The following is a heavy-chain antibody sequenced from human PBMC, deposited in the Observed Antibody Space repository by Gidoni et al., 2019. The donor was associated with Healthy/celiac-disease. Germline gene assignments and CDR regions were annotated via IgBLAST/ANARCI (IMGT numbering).Heavy chain of an antibody. CDR3: ARGTLTFKRDIVVVPAAIRYGMDV. Sequence: QVQLQESGPGLVKPSQTLSLTCTVSGGSISSGGYYWSWIRQHPGKGLEWIGYIYYSGSTYYNPSLKSRVTISVDTSKNQFSLKLSSVTAADTAVYYCARGTLTFKRDIVVVPAAIRYGMDVWGQGTTVTVSS. V-gene: IGHV4-31*03. CDR1: GGSISSGGYY. CDR2: IYYSGST. J-gene: IGHJ6*02. D-gene: IGHD2-2*02.